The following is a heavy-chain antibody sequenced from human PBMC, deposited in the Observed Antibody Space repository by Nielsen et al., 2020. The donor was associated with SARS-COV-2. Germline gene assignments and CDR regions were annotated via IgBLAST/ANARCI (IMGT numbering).Heavy chain of an antibody. CDR2: INPNSGGT. Sequence: ASVKVSCKASGYTFTGYYMHWVRQAPGQGLEWMGWINPNSGGTNYAQKFQGRVTMTRDTSISTAYMELSRLRSDDTAVYYCATNGYSSGWYGGYWGQGTLVTVSS. CDR1: GYTFTGYY. J-gene: IGHJ4*02. CDR3: ATNGYSSGWYGGY. D-gene: IGHD6-19*01. V-gene: IGHV1-2*02.